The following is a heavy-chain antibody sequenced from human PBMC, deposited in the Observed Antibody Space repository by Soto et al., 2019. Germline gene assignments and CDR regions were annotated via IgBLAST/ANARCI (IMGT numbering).Heavy chain of an antibody. D-gene: IGHD3-22*01. J-gene: IGHJ4*02. CDR1: GFTFSSYA. CDR2: ISYDGSNK. CDR3: ARGFRYYYDSSGSTTDY. V-gene: IGHV3-30-3*01. Sequence: HPGGSLRLSCAASGFTFSSYAMHWVRQAPGKGLEWVAVISYDGSNKYYADSVKGRFTISRDNSKNTLYLQMNSLRAEDTAVYYCARGFRYYYDSSGSTTDYWGQGTLVTVSS.